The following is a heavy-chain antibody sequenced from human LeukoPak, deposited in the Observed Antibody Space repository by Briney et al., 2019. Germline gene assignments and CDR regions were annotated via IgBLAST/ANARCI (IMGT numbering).Heavy chain of an antibody. Sequence: SETLSLTCTVSGGSISSSSYYWGWIRQPPGKGLEWIGSIYYSGSTYYNPSLKSRVTISVETSKNQFALKLSSVTAADTAVYYCARLAAKTVDYWGQGTLVTVSS. J-gene: IGHJ4*02. CDR2: IYYSGST. CDR1: GGSISSSSYY. CDR3: ARLAAKTVDY. V-gene: IGHV4-39*06. D-gene: IGHD2-15*01.